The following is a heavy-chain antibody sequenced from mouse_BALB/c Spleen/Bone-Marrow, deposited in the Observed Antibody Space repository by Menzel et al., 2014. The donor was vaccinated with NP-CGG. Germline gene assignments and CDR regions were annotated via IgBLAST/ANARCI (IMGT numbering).Heavy chain of an antibody. D-gene: IGHD2-14*01. CDR1: GFSLTSYG. J-gene: IGHJ3*01. CDR2: IWAGGST. Sequence: QVQLQQSGPGLVAPSQSLSITCTVSGFSLTSYGVHWVRQPPGKGLEWLGVIWAGGSTNYNSALMSRLSISKDNSKSXVFLKMNSLQPDTTAMYYCARAAYRYDVTWFAYWGQGTLVTVSA. CDR3: ARAAYRYDVTWFAY. V-gene: IGHV2-9*02.